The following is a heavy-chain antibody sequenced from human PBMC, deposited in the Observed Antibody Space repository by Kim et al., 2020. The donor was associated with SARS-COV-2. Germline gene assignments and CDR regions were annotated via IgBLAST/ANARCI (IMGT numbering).Heavy chain of an antibody. CDR3: ARIKWQLANTNWFDP. Sequence: PSLKSRVTISVDTSKNQFSLKLSSVTAADTAVYYCARIKWQLANTNWFDPWSQGTLVTVSS. D-gene: IGHD6-13*01. V-gene: IGHV4-39*07. J-gene: IGHJ5*02.